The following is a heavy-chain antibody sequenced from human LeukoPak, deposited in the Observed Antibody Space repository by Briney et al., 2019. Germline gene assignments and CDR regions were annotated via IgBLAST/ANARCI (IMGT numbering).Heavy chain of an antibody. V-gene: IGHV3-30*02. CDR3: ARSPTSWYFDY. CDR2: IRYHGSDK. CDR1: GFTFSGSG. Sequence: GGSLRLSCAASGFTFSGSGMHWVRQAPGKGLEWVAFIRYHGSDKFYADSVKGRFTISRDNSKNTLYLQMNSLRPEDTSVYYCARSPTSWYFDYSGQGTLVTVSS. D-gene: IGHD2-2*01. J-gene: IGHJ4*02.